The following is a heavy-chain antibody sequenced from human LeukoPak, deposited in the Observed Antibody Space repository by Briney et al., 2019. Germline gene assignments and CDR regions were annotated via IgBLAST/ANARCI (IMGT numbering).Heavy chain of an antibody. CDR3: AKEAEDGYKTWYWYFDL. V-gene: IGHV3-30*02. Sequence: PGGSLILSCAASGFTFSTHGMHWVRQAPGKGLEWVAFIRYDGINKYYADSVKGRFTISRDNSKNTLYLQMNSLRAEDTAVYYCAKEAEDGYKTWYWYFDLWGRGTLVTVSS. CDR1: GFTFSTHG. CDR2: IRYDGINK. D-gene: IGHD5-24*01. J-gene: IGHJ2*01.